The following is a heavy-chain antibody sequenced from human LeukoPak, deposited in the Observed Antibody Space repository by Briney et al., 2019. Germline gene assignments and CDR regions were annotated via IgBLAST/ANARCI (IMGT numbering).Heavy chain of an antibody. Sequence: GASVKVSCKASGYTFNNYGISWVRQAPGQGLEWMGWISTYNGNTYHAQKLQGRVTMTTDTSTTTAYMELRSLRSDDTAVYYCARGPFGIDAFDIWGQGTMVTVSS. CDR3: ARGPFGIDAFDI. V-gene: IGHV1-18*01. CDR2: ISTYNGNT. CDR1: GYTFNNYG. J-gene: IGHJ3*02. D-gene: IGHD3-10*01.